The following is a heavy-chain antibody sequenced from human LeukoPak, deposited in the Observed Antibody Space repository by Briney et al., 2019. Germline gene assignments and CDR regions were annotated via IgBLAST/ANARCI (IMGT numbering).Heavy chain of an antibody. J-gene: IGHJ4*02. D-gene: IGHD5-12*01. CDR3: ARDGYALGVY. CDR2: ISKDGSNK. Sequence: PGRSLRLSCAVSGFTFSSYAMHWVRQAPGKGLEWVAVISKDGSNKYYADSVKGRFTISRDNSKNTLYLQMNSLRDEDTAVYYCARDGYALGVYWGQETLVTVSS. V-gene: IGHV3-30-3*01. CDR1: GFTFSSYA.